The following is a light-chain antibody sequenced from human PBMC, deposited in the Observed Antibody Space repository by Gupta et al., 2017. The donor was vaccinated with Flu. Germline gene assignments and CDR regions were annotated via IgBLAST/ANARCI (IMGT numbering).Light chain of an antibody. J-gene: IGKJ4*01. Sequence: EIVLTESPATLSLSPVERATLSCRASQRVSSYISWYKQKPGQAPRLLIYDASNRDTGIAARFSGSGCGKDFALTISSREPEDFAVYYCQQHSNRPLLTFGQGTKVEIK. CDR3: QQHSNRPLLT. V-gene: IGKV3-11*01. CDR2: DAS. CDR1: QRVSSY.